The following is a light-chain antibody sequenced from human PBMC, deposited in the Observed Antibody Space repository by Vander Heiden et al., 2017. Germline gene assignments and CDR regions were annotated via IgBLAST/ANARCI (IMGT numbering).Light chain of an antibody. CDR1: QSVLYSSNNKNY. CDR3: QQYDSTPFT. CDR2: WAS. J-gene: IGKJ3*01. V-gene: IGKV4-1*01. Sequence: DIVMTQSPDSLAVSLGERATINCKSRQSVLYSSNNKNYLAWYQQKPGQPPKLLIYWASIRQSGVPDRFSGSGSGTDFTLTISSLQAEDVAVYYCQQYDSTPFTFGPGTKVDLK.